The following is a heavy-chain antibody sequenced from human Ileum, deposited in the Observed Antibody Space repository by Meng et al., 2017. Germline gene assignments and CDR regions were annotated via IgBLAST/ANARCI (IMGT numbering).Heavy chain of an antibody. CDR3: ARGLPYYDSTDYYRLDY. J-gene: IGHJ4*02. V-gene: IGHV3-30-3*01. CDR2: ISFDGSNK. CDR1: GFTFSSYA. Sequence: QVHRGESGGGVVQPGRARRLAGAASGFTFSSYAVHWVRQAPGKGLEWVAVISFDGSNKYYIDSVKGRFTISRDNSKNTVFLQMGSLRAEDTALYYCARGLPYYDSTDYYRLDYWGQGTLVTVSS. D-gene: IGHD3-22*01.